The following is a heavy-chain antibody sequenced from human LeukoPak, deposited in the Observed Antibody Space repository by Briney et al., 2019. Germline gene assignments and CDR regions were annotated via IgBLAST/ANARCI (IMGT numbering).Heavy chain of an antibody. J-gene: IGHJ5*02. CDR2: ISAYNGNT. D-gene: IGHD3-10*01. CDR3: ARGPPMVRGVILNWFDP. V-gene: IGHV1-18*01. CDR1: GYTFISYG. Sequence: GASVKVSCKASGYTFISYGISWVRQAPGQGLEWMGWISAYNGNTNYAQKLQGRVTMTTDTSTSTAYMELRSLRSDDTAVYYCARGPPMVRGVILNWFDPWGQGTLVTVSS.